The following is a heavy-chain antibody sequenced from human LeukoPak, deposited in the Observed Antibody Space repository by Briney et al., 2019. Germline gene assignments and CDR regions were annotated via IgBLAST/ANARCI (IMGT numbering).Heavy chain of an antibody. D-gene: IGHD1-26*01. V-gene: IGHV3-74*01. Sequence: PGGSLRLSCAASGFTFSSYWMHWVGQGPGKGLVWVSRIYSDGSRTTYADSMKGRFTISGENAKNTLYLQMNRLRAEDTAVYYCARSGRGGAFDIWGQGTMVTVSS. J-gene: IGHJ3*02. CDR3: ARSGRGGAFDI. CDR2: IYSDGSRT. CDR1: GFTFSSYW.